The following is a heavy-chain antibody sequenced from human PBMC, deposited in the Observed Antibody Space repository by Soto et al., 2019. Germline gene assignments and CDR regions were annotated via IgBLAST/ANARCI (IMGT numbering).Heavy chain of an antibody. CDR1: GYIFTTYG. D-gene: IGHD1-1*01. J-gene: IGHJ4*02. CDR2: ISAHNGNT. Sequence: QVHLVQSGAEVKKPGASVKVSCKGSGYIFTTYGITWVRQAPGQGLEWMGWISAHNGNTNYAQNLQGRVTVTRDTSPSTAYMELRTLTSDDTAVYDCARGRYGDYWGQGALVTVSS. CDR3: ARGRYGDY. V-gene: IGHV1-18*01.